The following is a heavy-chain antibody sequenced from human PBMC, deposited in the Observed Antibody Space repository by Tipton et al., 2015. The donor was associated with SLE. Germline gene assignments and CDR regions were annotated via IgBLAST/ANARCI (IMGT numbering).Heavy chain of an antibody. D-gene: IGHD5-12*01. J-gene: IGHJ4*02. CDR2: IYHSGNT. CDR1: GFSISIGYY. V-gene: IGHV4-38-2*01. Sequence: TLSLTCAVSGFSISIGYYWGWIRQPPGNWLGWIGTIYHSGNTFYNPSLKSRLTLSVDTSKNQFSLKLNSVTAADTAIYYCARHELVAAKADYWGQGTLVTVAS. CDR3: ARHELVAAKADY.